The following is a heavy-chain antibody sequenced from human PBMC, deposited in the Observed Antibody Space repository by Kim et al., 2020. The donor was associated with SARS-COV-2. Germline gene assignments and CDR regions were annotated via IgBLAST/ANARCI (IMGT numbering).Heavy chain of an antibody. V-gene: IGHV4-31*03. CDR1: GGSISSGGYY. CDR3: ARVEQQLTYFDY. D-gene: IGHD6-13*01. CDR2: IYYSGST. Sequence: SETLSLTCTVSGGSISSGGYYWSWIRQHPGKGLEWIGYIYYSGSTYYNPSLKSRVTISVDTSKNQFSLKLSSVTAADTAVYYCARVEQQLTYFDYWGQGTLVTVSS. J-gene: IGHJ4*02.